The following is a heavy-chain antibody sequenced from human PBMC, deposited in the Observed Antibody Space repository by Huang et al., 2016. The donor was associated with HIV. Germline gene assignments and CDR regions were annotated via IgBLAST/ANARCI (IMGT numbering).Heavy chain of an antibody. V-gene: IGHV1-69*13. CDR2: IIPVFGTA. CDR3: ARQCSGGNCYGLDY. J-gene: IGHJ4*02. Sequence: QVQLVQSGAEVKKPGSSVKVSCKTSGGTFSSDAINWGRQAPGQGLEWMGDIIPVFGTADYAQKFQGRVTITADESTTTAYMELSSLTSEDTAVYYCARQCSGGNCYGLDYWGQGTLVTVSS. D-gene: IGHD2-15*01. CDR1: GGTFSSDA.